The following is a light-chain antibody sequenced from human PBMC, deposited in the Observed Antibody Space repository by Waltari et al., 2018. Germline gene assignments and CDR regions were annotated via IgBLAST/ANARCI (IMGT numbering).Light chain of an antibody. CDR3: GTWDNNLSALV. Sequence: QSVWTQPPSVSAAPGQKVTISCSGSPSNIGNNYVSWYQQLPGAAPKVFIYETEKRPSGIPDRFSGSKSGTSASPGITGLQTGDEAAYYCGTWDNNLSALVFGGGTKLTVL. CDR1: PSNIGNNY. CDR2: ETE. J-gene: IGLJ2*01. V-gene: IGLV1-51*02.